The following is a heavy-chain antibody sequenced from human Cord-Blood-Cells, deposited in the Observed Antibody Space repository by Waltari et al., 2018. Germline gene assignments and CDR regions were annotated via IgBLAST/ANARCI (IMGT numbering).Heavy chain of an antibody. J-gene: IGHJ6*02. D-gene: IGHD3-10*01. Sequence: QVQLQESGPGLVKPSETLSLTCAVSGYSISSGYYWGWIRQPPGKGLEWIGSIYHSGSTYYNPALKSRVTISVDTSKNQFSLKLSAVTAADTAVYYCARDYYGSGNRYGMDVWGQGTTVTVSS. CDR2: IYHSGST. CDR3: ARDYYGSGNRYGMDV. CDR1: GYSISSGYY. V-gene: IGHV4-38-2*02.